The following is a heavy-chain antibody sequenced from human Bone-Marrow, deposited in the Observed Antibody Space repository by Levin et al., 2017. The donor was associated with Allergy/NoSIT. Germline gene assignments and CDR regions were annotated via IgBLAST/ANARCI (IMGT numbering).Heavy chain of an antibody. J-gene: IGHJ4*02. D-gene: IGHD6-19*01. Sequence: LGESLKISCAASGFTFSSYAMSWVRQAPGKGLDWVSAISGSGTSTYYADSVKGRFTISRDNSMTTLYLQMNSLRAEDTAVYYCAKGAGWVAGAVALIWGQGTLVTVSS. CDR2: ISGSGTST. CDR1: GFTFSSYA. V-gene: IGHV3-23*01. CDR3: AKGAGWVAGAVALI.